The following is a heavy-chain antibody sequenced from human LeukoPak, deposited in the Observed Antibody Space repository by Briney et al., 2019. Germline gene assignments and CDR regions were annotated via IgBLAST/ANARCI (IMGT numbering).Heavy chain of an antibody. Sequence: SETLSLTCAVYGGSFSGYYWGWIRQPPGKGLEWIGSIYYSGSTYYNPSLKSQVSISIDTSKNQFSLKLTSVTAADTAVYYCARTTEGYCRGSSCYYYYYYMDVWGKGTTVTVSS. CDR3: ARTTEGYCRGSSCYYYYYYMDV. J-gene: IGHJ6*03. V-gene: IGHV4-39*01. D-gene: IGHD2-15*01. CDR1: GGSFSGYY. CDR2: IYYSGST.